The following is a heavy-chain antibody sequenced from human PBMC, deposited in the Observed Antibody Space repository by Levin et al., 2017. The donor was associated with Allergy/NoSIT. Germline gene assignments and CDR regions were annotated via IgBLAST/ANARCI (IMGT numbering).Heavy chain of an antibody. D-gene: IGHD2-2*01. J-gene: IGHJ4*02. Sequence: GGSLRLSCTASGFTFGDYAMSWFRQAPGKGLEWVGFIRSKAYGGTTEYAASVKGRFTISGDDSKSIAYLQMNSLKTEDTAVYYCTRDETPGYCSSTSCYWYKAPGYWGQGTLVTVSS. CDR1: GFTFGDYA. V-gene: IGHV3-49*03. CDR3: TRDETPGYCSSTSCYWYKAPGY. CDR2: IRSKAYGGTT.